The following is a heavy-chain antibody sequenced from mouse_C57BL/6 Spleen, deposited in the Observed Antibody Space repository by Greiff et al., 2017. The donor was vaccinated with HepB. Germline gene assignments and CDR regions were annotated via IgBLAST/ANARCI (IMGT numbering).Heavy chain of an antibody. V-gene: IGHV5-16*01. J-gene: IGHJ1*03. CDR2: INYDGSST. Sequence: EVKLVDSEGGLVQPGSSMKLSCTASGFTFSDYYMAWVRQVPEKGLEWVANINYDGSSTYYLDSLKSRFIISRDNAKNILYLQMSSLKSEDTATYYCARDQGDGYYVYFDVWGTGTTVTVSS. CDR1: GFTFSDYY. CDR3: ARDQGDGYYVYFDV. D-gene: IGHD2-3*01.